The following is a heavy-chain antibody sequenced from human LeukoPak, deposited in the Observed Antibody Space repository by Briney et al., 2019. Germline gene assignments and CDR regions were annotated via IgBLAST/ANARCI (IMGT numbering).Heavy chain of an antibody. Sequence: HPGGSLRLSCAASRFTFSSNWMHWIRQAPGKGLLWVSRINGDGSSTLYADSVKGRFTISRDNAKNTLYLQMNSLISEDTAVYYCVRQAVAGFDCWGQGTLVTISS. CDR1: RFTFSSNW. J-gene: IGHJ4*02. CDR3: VRQAVAGFDC. V-gene: IGHV3-74*03. CDR2: INGDGSST. D-gene: IGHD6-19*01.